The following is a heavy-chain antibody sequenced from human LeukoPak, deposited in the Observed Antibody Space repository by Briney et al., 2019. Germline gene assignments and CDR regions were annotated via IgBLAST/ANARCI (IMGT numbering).Heavy chain of an antibody. CDR3: ARAHYGSGSYGLDY. CDR2: IYSGGST. Sequence: PGGSLRLSCAASGFAFSSYAMSWVRQAPGKGLEWVSVIYSGGSTYYADSVKGRFTISRDNSKNTLYLQMNSLRAEDTAVYYCARAHYGSGSYGLDYWGQGTLVTVSS. J-gene: IGHJ4*02. CDR1: GFAFSSYA. D-gene: IGHD3-10*01. V-gene: IGHV3-53*01.